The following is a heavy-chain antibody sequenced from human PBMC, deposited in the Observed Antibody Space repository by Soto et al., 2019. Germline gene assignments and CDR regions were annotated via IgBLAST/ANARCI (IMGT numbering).Heavy chain of an antibody. CDR3: AKDLVVRSSGQTFYYYYGMDV. Sequence: LSLTCAASGFTFSSYGMHWVRQAPGKGLEWVAVISYDGSNKYYADSVKGRFTISRDNSKNTLYLQMNSLRAEDTAVYYCAKDLVVRSSGQTFYYYYGMDVWGQGTTVTVSS. CDR2: ISYDGSNK. V-gene: IGHV3-30*18. J-gene: IGHJ6*02. D-gene: IGHD6-19*01. CDR1: GFTFSSYG.